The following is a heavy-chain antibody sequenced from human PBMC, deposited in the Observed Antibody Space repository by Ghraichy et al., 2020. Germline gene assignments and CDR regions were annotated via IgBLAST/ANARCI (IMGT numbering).Heavy chain of an antibody. CDR3: ARGLQGYCNYTNCPFDQ. CDR2: IGTLGDT. CDR1: GFSFGDYD. D-gene: IGHD2-2*01. V-gene: IGHV3-13*01. Sequence: GSLRLSCVVSGFSFGDYDMHWVRQGTGRGLEWVSSIGTLGDTYYPGSVVGRFTISRDNATGSLYLQMNSLRAGDTAVYYCARGLQGYCNYTNCPFDQWGQGTLVTVSS. J-gene: IGHJ4*02.